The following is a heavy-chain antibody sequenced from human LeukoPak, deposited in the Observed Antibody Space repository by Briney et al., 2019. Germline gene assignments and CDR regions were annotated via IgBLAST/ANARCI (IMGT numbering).Heavy chain of an antibody. J-gene: IGHJ4*02. CDR1: GSSFTSYW. Sequence: RGESLQISCQGSGSSFTSYWIGWVRQLPGKGLEWRGIIYPGDSDTRYSPSFQGQVTISADKSISTAYLQWSSLKASDTAMYYCARVGGGYLYYLDYWGQGTLVTVSS. D-gene: IGHD5-24*01. CDR2: IYPGDSDT. V-gene: IGHV5-51*01. CDR3: ARVGGGYLYYLDY.